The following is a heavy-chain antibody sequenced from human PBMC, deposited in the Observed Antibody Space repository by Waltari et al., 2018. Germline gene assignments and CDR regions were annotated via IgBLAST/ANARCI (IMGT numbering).Heavy chain of an antibody. Sequence: QVQLVQSGAEVKKPGASVKVSCKASGYTFTGYYMHWVRQAPGQGLEWMGWINPNSGGTNYAQKFQGRVTMTRDTSISTAYMELSRLRSDDTAVYYCARAVEGGDYWVDYYYGMDVWGQGTTVTVSS. CDR2: INPNSGGT. CDR3: ARAVEGGDYWVDYYYGMDV. V-gene: IGHV1-2*02. D-gene: IGHD4-17*01. CDR1: GYTFTGYY. J-gene: IGHJ6*02.